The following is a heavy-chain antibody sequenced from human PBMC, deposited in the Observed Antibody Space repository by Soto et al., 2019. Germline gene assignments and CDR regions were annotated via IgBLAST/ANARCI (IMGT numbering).Heavy chain of an antibody. CDR3: ARADIVVVPAAIEPVYYYGMDV. D-gene: IGHD2-2*02. J-gene: IGHJ6*02. CDR1: GGSFSGYY. V-gene: IGHV4-34*01. Sequence: QVQLQQWGAGLLKPSETLSLTCAVYGGSFSGYYWSWIRQPPGKGLEWIGEINHSGSTNYNPSLKSRVTISVDTSKNQFSLKLSSVTAADTAVYYCARADIVVVPAAIEPVYYYGMDVWGQGTTVTVSS. CDR2: INHSGST.